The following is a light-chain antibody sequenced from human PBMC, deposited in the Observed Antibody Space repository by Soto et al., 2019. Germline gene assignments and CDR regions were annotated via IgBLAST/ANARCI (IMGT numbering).Light chain of an antibody. J-gene: IGKJ4*01. CDR2: ATS. CDR1: QSVGTNY. CDR3: QQYGSSLLT. Sequence: EIVLTQSPGTLSLSPGERATLSCRASQSVGTNYLAWFQQKPGQAPRLLIYATSTRATGIPDRFSGSGSGTDFTLTISRLEPEDFAVYYCQQYGSSLLTFGGGTTVDIK. V-gene: IGKV3-20*01.